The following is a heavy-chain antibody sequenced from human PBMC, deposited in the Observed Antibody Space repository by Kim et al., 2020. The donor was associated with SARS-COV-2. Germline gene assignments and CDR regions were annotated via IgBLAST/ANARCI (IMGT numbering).Heavy chain of an antibody. CDR1: GGSFSGYY. D-gene: IGHD3-10*01. Sequence: SETLSLTCAVYGGSFSGYYWSWIRQPPGKGLEWIGEINHSGNTNYHPSLKSRVTISVDTSKNQISLKLTSVTAADTAVYYCARLALGRSRPFNFYDPGTYYFTHWGQGTLVTVSS. J-gene: IGHJ4*02. V-gene: IGHV4-34*01. CDR2: INHSGNT. CDR3: ARLALGRSRPFNFYDPGTYYFTH.